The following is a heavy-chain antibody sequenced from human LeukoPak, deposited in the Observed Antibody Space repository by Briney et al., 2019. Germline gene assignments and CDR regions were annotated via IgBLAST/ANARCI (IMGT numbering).Heavy chain of an antibody. V-gene: IGHV3-48*01. Sequence: PGGSLRLSCAASGFTFSGYSMNWVRQAPGKGLEWVSYISSSSSTIYYADSVKGRFTISRDNAKNSLYLQMNSLRAEDTAVYYCARAITIFGVVQHYFDYWGQGTLVTVSS. CDR1: GFTFSGYS. CDR2: ISSSSSTI. D-gene: IGHD3-3*01. CDR3: ARAITIFGVVQHYFDY. J-gene: IGHJ4*02.